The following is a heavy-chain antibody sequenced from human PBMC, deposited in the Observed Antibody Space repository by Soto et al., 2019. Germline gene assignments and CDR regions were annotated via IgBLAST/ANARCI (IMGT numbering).Heavy chain of an antibody. D-gene: IGHD6-6*01. CDR2: IYYSGNT. CDR1: GGSISSGAYY. J-gene: IGHJ3*02. Sequence: PSETLSLTCTVSGGSISSGAYYWSWIRQHPGEALEWIGYIYYSGNTYYNPSLKSRVMISVDTSKNQFSLRLSSVNAADAAVYYCARVGISSSDAFDIWGHGTMVTVSS. CDR3: ARVGISSSDAFDI. V-gene: IGHV4-31*03.